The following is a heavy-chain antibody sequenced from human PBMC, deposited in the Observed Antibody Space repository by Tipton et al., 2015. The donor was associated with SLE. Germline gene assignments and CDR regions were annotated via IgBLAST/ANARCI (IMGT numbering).Heavy chain of an antibody. CDR3: ARDQEYSHYYYYYGMDV. D-gene: IGHD2-21*01. CDR2: IKQDGSEK. J-gene: IGHJ6*02. V-gene: IGHV3-7*01. Sequence: GSLRLSCAASGFTFSSYPMRWVRQAPGKGLEWVANIKQDGSEKYYVDSVKGRFTISRDNAKNSLYLQMNSLRAEDTAVYYCARDQEYSHYYYYYGMDVWGQGTTVTVSS. CDR1: GFTFSSYP.